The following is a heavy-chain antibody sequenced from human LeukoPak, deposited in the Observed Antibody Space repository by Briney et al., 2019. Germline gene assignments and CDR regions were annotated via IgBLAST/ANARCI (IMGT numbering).Heavy chain of an antibody. D-gene: IGHD2-15*01. CDR1: GFTFSSYA. J-gene: IGHJ4*02. CDR2: IRQDGSEK. CDR3: ARPSGYCSGGSCFPFDY. Sequence: GGSLRLSCAASGFTFSSYAMSWVRQAPGKGLEWVANIRQDGSEKYYVDSVKGRFTISRDNAKNSLYLQMNSLRAEDTAVYYCARPSGYCSGGSCFPFDYWGQGTLVTVSS. V-gene: IGHV3-7*05.